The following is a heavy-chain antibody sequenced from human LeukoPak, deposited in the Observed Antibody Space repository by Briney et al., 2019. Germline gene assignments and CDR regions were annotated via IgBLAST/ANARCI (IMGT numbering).Heavy chain of an antibody. D-gene: IGHD1-1*01. CDR3: SGCTWNYYGIDV. J-gene: IGHJ6*02. CDR1: GFSGSDYF. V-gene: IGHV3-66*01. CDR2: IYSGGAT. Sequence: GGSLRLSCAVAGFSGSDYFLSWVRQAPGKGLEWVSSIYSGGATYYADSVKGRFAISRDRSRSTLYLQMNRLRAEDTPVYYCSGCTWNYYGIDVWGQGTAVTVSS.